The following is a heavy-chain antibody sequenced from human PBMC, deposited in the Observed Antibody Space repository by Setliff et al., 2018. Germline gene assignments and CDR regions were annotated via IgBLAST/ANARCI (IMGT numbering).Heavy chain of an antibody. Sequence: ASVKVSCKASGYTFTIYAIHWVRQAPGQRLEWMGWINAGNGNTKYSQKFQGRVTITADESTSTAYMELSSLRAEDTAVYYCARDLIDPDYGDYLSFYYYGMDVWGQGTTVTVSS. CDR3: ARDLIDPDYGDYLSFYYYGMDV. CDR2: INAGNGNT. CDR1: GYTFTIYA. V-gene: IGHV1-3*01. D-gene: IGHD4-17*01. J-gene: IGHJ6*02.